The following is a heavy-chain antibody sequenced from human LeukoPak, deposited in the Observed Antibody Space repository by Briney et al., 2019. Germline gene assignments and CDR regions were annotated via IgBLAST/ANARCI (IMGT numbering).Heavy chain of an antibody. CDR2: VNHSGNT. D-gene: IGHD4-17*01. J-gene: IGHJ4*02. Sequence: LRLSCAASGFTFSSYGMHWVRQAPGKGLEWIGEVNHSGNTNYNPSLKSRVTISIDTSKNQFSLKLSSVTAADTAVYYCARAHDYGDYVLIYWGQGTLVTVSS. V-gene: IGHV4-34*01. CDR3: ARAHDYGDYVLIY. CDR1: GFTFSSYG.